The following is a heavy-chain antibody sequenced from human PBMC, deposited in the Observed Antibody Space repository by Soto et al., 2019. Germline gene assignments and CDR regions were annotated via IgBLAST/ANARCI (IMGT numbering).Heavy chain of an antibody. Sequence: SETLSLTCAVYGGSFSGYYWSWIRQPPGKGLEWIGEINHSGSTNYNPSLKSRVTISVDTSKNQFSLKLSSVTAADTAVYYCARWGPKGYCSGGSCVWGYYGMDVWGQGTTVTVSS. V-gene: IGHV4-34*01. CDR1: GGSFSGYY. J-gene: IGHJ6*02. CDR2: INHSGST. D-gene: IGHD2-15*01. CDR3: ARWGPKGYCSGGSCVWGYYGMDV.